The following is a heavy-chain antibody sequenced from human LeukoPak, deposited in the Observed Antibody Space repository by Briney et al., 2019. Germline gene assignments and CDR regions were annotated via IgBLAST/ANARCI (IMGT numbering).Heavy chain of an antibody. CDR3: ARSVAASRDH. V-gene: IGHV3-20*04. Sequence: PGGSLRLSCAASGFTFDDYGISWVRQAPGKWLEWVSGINWNVGSTGYAESVKGRFTISRDNAKTSLYLQMNSLRAEDTALYYCARSVAASRDHWGQGTLVTVSS. CDR1: GFTFDDYG. J-gene: IGHJ4*02. CDR2: INWNVGST. D-gene: IGHD2-15*01.